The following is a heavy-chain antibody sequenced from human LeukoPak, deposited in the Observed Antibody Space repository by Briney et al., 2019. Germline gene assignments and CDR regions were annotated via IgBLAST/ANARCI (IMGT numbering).Heavy chain of an antibody. V-gene: IGHV4-34*01. D-gene: IGHD3-3*01. CDR2: INHSGST. CDR1: GGSFSGYY. J-gene: IGHJ4*02. CDR3: ARGPSTYYDFWSGHQY. Sequence: PSETLSLTCAVYGGSFSGYYWSWIRQPPGKGLEWIGEINHSGSTNYNPSLKGRVTISVDTSKNQFSLKLSSVTAADTAVYYCARGPSTYYDFWSGHQYWGQGTLLTVSS.